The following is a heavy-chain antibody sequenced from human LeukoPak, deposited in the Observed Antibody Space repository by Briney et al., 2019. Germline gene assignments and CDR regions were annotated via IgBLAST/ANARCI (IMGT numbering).Heavy chain of an antibody. D-gene: IGHD4/OR15-4a*01. Sequence: GGSLSLSCAASGFTFSSYEMNWVRQAPGKGLEWVSYISSSGSTIYYADSVKGRFTISRDNAKNSLYLQMNSLRAEDTAVYYCARTDYGSLRGAFLIWGQGTMVTVSS. CDR1: GFTFSSYE. J-gene: IGHJ3*02. CDR3: ARTDYGSLRGAFLI. CDR2: ISSSGSTI. V-gene: IGHV3-48*03.